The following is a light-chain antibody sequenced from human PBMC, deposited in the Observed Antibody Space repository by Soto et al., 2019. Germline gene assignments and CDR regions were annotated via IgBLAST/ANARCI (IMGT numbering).Light chain of an antibody. CDR2: KAS. CDR1: QSISSW. V-gene: IGKV1-5*03. CDR3: QQYNSYRT. J-gene: IGKJ1*01. Sequence: DIQMTQSPSTLYASVGDRVTITCRASQSISSWLAWYQQKPGKAPKLLIYKASILECGVPSRFSGRGSGTEITLTIRSLQPDDFATYYCQQYNSYRTFGQGTKVEIK.